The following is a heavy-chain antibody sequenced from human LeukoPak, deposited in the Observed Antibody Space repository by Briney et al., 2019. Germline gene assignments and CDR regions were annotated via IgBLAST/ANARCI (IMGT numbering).Heavy chain of an antibody. CDR1: GGSISTYY. CDR3: ASLGWDRGDY. J-gene: IGHJ4*02. D-gene: IGHD1-26*01. Sequence: SETLSLTCTVSGGSISTYYWSWIRQPPGRGLEWIGYIYYSGSTSYNPSLKSRVTISLDTSKNQFSLKLSSVTAADTAVYYCASLGWDRGDYWGQGTLVTVSS. V-gene: IGHV4-59*01. CDR2: IYYSGST.